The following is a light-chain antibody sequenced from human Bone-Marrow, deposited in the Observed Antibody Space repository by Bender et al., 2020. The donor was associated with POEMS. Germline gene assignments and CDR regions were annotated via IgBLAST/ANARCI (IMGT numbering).Light chain of an antibody. CDR1: SSNIGAHA. V-gene: IGLV1-44*01. CDR3: CSYAGVTTYVT. Sequence: QSVLTQPPSASGTPGQRVTISCSGGSSNIGAHAVNWYQHLPGTAPKLLIYSSHRRPSGVSSRFSGSKSGNTASLTISGLQAEDEGDYYCCSYAGVTTYVTFGGGTKLTVL. J-gene: IGLJ2*01. CDR2: SSH.